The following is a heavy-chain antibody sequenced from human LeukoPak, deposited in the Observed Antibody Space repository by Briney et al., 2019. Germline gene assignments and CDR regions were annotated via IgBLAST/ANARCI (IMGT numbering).Heavy chain of an antibody. CDR1: GITFSSYA. CDR3: AKDCGSSWLHREADTDY. Sequence: PGGSLRLSCAASGITFSSYAMTWVRQAPGKGLEWVSLISGTGGTTYYADSVKGRFTISRDNSKNTLDLQLNSLRADDTAVYYCAKDCGSSWLHREADTDYWGQGTLVTVSS. CDR2: ISGTGGTT. V-gene: IGHV3-23*01. D-gene: IGHD6-13*01. J-gene: IGHJ4*02.